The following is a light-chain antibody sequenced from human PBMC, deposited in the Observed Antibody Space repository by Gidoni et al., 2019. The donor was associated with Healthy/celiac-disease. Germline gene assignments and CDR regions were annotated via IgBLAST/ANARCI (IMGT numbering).Light chain of an antibody. CDR1: QSVSSSY. Sequence: EIVLTQSPGTMSLSPGERATLSCRASQSVSSSYLAWYQQKPGQAPRLLIYGASSRATGIHNWCGGSGSATFFTLTSSRLDPEVFAVYYCQQCGSSPRTFGQGTKLEIK. CDR3: QQCGSSPRT. J-gene: IGKJ1*01. V-gene: IGKV3-20*01. CDR2: GAS.